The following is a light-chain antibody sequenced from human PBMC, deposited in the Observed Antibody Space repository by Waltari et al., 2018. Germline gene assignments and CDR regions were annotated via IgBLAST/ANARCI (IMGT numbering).Light chain of an antibody. CDR3: SSYTTSRTLV. CDR1: NSDVGGWNF. V-gene: IGLV2-14*01. CDR2: EVN. Sequence: QSALTQPASVSGSPGQSITISCTGTNSDVGGWNFVSWYHQHPGKAPKLLIFEVNNRPYGISDRFSASKSGNTASLTISGLQAEDEADYYCSSYTTSRTLVFGGGTRLTVL. J-gene: IGLJ3*02.